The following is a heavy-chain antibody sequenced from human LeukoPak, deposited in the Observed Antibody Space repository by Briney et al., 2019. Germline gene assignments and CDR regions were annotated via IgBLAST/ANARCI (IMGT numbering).Heavy chain of an antibody. Sequence: GGSLRLSCAASGFTFSSYSMNWVRQAPGKGLEWVSSISSSSSYIYYADSVKGRFTISRDNAKNSLYLQMNSLRAEDTAVYYRATKMYYYDSSGYYHNWGQGTLVTVSS. CDR3: ATKMYYYDSSGYYHN. CDR2: ISSSSSYI. J-gene: IGHJ4*02. V-gene: IGHV3-21*01. D-gene: IGHD3-22*01. CDR1: GFTFSSYS.